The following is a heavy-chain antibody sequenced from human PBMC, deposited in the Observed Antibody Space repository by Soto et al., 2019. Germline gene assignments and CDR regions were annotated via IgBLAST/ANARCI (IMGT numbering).Heavy chain of an antibody. CDR2: ISGSGGST. Sequence: PGGSLRLSCAASGFTFSSYAMSWVRQAPGKGLEWVSAISGSGGSTYYADSVKGRFTISRDNSKNTLYLQMNSLRAEDTAVYYCAKGGNDPFPYGDYVDYWGQGTLVTVSS. V-gene: IGHV3-23*01. CDR3: AKGGNDPFPYGDYVDY. D-gene: IGHD4-17*01. J-gene: IGHJ4*02. CDR1: GFTFSSYA.